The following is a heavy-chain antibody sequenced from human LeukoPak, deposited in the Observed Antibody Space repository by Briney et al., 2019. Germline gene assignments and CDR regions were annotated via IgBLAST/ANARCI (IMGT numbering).Heavy chain of an antibody. CDR3: ARVRSTSSYDAFDI. Sequence: PSETLSLTCTVSGGSISSYYWSWIRQPPGKGLEWIGYIYYSGSTNYNPSLKSRVTISVDTSKNQFSLKLSSVTAADTAVYYCARVRSTSSYDAFDIWGQGTMVTVSS. D-gene: IGHD2-2*01. CDR1: GGSISSYY. J-gene: IGHJ3*02. V-gene: IGHV4-59*01. CDR2: IYYSGST.